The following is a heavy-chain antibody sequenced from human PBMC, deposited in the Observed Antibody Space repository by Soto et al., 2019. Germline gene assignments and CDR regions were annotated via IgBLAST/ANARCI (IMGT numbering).Heavy chain of an antibody. V-gene: IGHV3-23*01. Sequence: GGSLRLSCSASGFTFSSYAMSGGRQAPVKGRDGVAGISGSGCSTYYADSVKGRFTISRDNSKNTLYLQMNSLRAEDTAVYYCAKDAGHSSGYYRSKSDFDYWGQGTLVTVSS. CDR1: GFTFSSYA. D-gene: IGHD3-22*01. CDR2: ISGSGCST. J-gene: IGHJ4*02. CDR3: AKDAGHSSGYYRSKSDFDY.